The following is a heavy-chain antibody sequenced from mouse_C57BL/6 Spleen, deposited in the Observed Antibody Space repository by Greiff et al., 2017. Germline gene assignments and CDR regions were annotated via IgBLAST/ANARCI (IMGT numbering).Heavy chain of an antibody. Sequence: QVQLQQPGAELVKPGASVKMSCKASGYTFTSYWITWVKQRPGQGLEWIGDIYPGSGSTNYNEKFKSKATLTVDTPSSTAYMQLSSLTSEDSAVYYCAIDSSGLFAYWGQGTLVTVSA. D-gene: IGHD3-2*02. CDR3: AIDSSGLFAY. CDR2: IYPGSGST. J-gene: IGHJ3*01. CDR1: GYTFTSYW. V-gene: IGHV1-55*01.